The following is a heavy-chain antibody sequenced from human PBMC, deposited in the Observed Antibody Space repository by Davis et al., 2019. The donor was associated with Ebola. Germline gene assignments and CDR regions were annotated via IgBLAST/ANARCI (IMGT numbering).Heavy chain of an antibody. Sequence: GGSLRLSCAASGFTFSNYAMSWVRQAPGKGLEWVSYISSSGSTIYYADSVKGRFTISRDNAKNSLYLQMNSLRAEDTAVYYCARDQPFVAVANYWGQGTLVTVSS. CDR1: GFTFSNYA. V-gene: IGHV3-48*04. CDR2: ISSSGSTI. D-gene: IGHD6-19*01. CDR3: ARDQPFVAVANY. J-gene: IGHJ4*02.